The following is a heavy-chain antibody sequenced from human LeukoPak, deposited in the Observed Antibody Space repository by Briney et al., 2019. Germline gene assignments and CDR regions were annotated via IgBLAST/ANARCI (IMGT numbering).Heavy chain of an antibody. D-gene: IGHD2-15*01. CDR3: ARDLVVAAANTYNWFDP. J-gene: IGHJ5*02. CDR1: GYSFTSYW. Sequence: GESLKISCKGSGYSFTSYWIGWVRQMPGKGLEWMGIIYPGDSDTRYSPSFQGQVTISADKSISTAYLQWSSLKASDTAMYYCARDLVVAAANTYNWFDPWGQGTLVTVSS. V-gene: IGHV5-51*01. CDR2: IYPGDSDT.